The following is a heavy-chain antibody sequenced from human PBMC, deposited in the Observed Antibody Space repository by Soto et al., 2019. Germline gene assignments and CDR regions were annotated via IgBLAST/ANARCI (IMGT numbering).Heavy chain of an antibody. D-gene: IGHD3-22*01. J-gene: IGHJ4*02. CDR2: ISGYNGNT. CDR1: GYSFTTYG. V-gene: IGHV1-18*01. Sequence: QIQLVQAGTEVKRSGASVKVSCKTSGYSFTTYGLSWVRQAPGRGLEWVGWISGYNGNTNYAQKFQGTVILTTGTPTTTGYMEIKSLSSDDTAVYYCVRDTYYYHSSGPAPFEYWGQGTQVTVSS. CDR3: VRDTYYYHSSGPAPFEY.